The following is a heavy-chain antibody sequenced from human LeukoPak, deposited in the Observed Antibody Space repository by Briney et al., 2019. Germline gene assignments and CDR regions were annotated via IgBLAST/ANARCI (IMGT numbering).Heavy chain of an antibody. Sequence: ASVKVSCKASGGTFSSYAISWVRQAPGQGLEWMGEIIPIFGTANYAQKFQGRVTITADESTSTAYMELSSLRSEDTAVYYCARDYYGSGSYYKPFDYWGQGTLVTVSS. J-gene: IGHJ4*02. D-gene: IGHD3-10*01. V-gene: IGHV1-69*01. CDR1: GGTFSSYA. CDR3: ARDYYGSGSYYKPFDY. CDR2: IIPIFGTA.